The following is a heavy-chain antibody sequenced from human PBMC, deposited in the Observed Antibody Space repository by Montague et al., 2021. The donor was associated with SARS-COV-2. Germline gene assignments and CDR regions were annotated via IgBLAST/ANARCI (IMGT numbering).Heavy chain of an antibody. CDR3: ARGQLWFDY. D-gene: IGHD5-18*01. CDR1: GDSISSYY. Sequence: SETLSLTCTVSGDSISSYYWSWIRQSPGKGPEWIGYIYYSGSTNYNPSLKSRVTISVDTSKNQFSLKLWSVTAADTAVYYCARGQLWFDYWGQGTLVTVSS. V-gene: IGHV4-59*08. J-gene: IGHJ4*02. CDR2: IYYSGST.